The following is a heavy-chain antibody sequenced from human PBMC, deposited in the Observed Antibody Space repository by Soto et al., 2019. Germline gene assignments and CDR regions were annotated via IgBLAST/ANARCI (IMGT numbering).Heavy chain of an antibody. CDR2: IWYDGSNK. CDR1: GFTFSSYG. D-gene: IGHD5-18*01. V-gene: IGHV3-33*01. Sequence: GGSLRLSCAASGFTFSSYGMHWVRQAPGKGLEWVAVIWYDGSNKYYADSVKGRFTISRDNSKNTLYLQMNSLRAEDTAVYYCARDVAYSYGPSPGLGYWGQGTLVTVSS. CDR3: ARDVAYSYGPSPGLGY. J-gene: IGHJ4*02.